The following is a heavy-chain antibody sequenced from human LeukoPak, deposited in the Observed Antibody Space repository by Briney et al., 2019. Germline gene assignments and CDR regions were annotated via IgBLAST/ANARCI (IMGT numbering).Heavy chain of an antibody. CDR3: AKDYYDSSGFVDY. CDR2: IRNDGSNE. V-gene: IGHV3-30*02. Sequence: GGSLRLSCAASGFTFSSYGMHWVRQAPGKGLEWVAFIRNDGSNEYYEDSVKGRFTISRDNSKNTVYPEMNSPRTEDTAVYYCAKDYYDSSGFVDYWGQGTLVTVTS. CDR1: GFTFSSYG. D-gene: IGHD3-22*01. J-gene: IGHJ4*02.